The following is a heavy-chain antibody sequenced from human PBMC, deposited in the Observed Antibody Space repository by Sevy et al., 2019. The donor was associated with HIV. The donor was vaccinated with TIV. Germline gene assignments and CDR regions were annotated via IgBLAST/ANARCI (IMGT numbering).Heavy chain of an antibody. D-gene: IGHD3-10*01. CDR2: IYYSGNT. J-gene: IGHJ4*02. Sequence: SETLSLTCTVSGGSINSGGYYWSWIRQHPGKGLEWIGYIYYSGNTYYNPSLKSRLTISVDTSKNQFSLKLSSVTAADTAVYYCARGLEGSSPLVFAYWGQGTLVTVSS. V-gene: IGHV4-31*03. CDR3: ARGLEGSSPLVFAY. CDR1: GGSINSGGYY.